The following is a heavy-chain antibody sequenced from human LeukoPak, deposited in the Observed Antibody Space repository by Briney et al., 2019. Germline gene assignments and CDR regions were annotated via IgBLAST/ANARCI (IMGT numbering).Heavy chain of an antibody. CDR1: GFIFSNYE. CDR2: ISRSGRTI. Sequence: GGSLRLSCVASGFIFSNYEMNWVRQASGKGLEWVACISRSGRTIFYADSMKGRFTISRDNAKNSVSLQMNSLRAEDTAVYYCARDLSLYGGGVADAFDLWGQGTMVTVSS. V-gene: IGHV3-48*03. D-gene: IGHD3-16*01. J-gene: IGHJ3*01. CDR3: ARDLSLYGGGVADAFDL.